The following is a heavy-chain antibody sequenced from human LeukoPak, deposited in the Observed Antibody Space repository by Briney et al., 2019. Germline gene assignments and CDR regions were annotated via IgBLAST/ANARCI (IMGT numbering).Heavy chain of an antibody. D-gene: IGHD4-17*01. CDR3: ARGQVTAVTRLASFDI. CDR2: ISPSADTT. Sequence: PGGSLRLSCAVSGFSFSNYEMNWVRQAPGKGLEWVSYISPSADTTQYADSVKGRFTISRDNGKKSLYLQMNSLRAEDTALYYCARGQVTAVTRLASFDIWGQGTMVTVSS. V-gene: IGHV3-48*03. J-gene: IGHJ3*02. CDR1: GFSFSNYE.